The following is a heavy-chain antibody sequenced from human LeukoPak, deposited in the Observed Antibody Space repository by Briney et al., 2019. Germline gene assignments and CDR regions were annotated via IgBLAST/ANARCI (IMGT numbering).Heavy chain of an antibody. D-gene: IGHD6-13*01. J-gene: IGHJ4*02. V-gene: IGHV4-4*02. Sequence: SETLPLTCNVSSGSISRNNWWSWVRQPPGKSLEWIGQIYHSGDTNYNPSLKSRVIMSVDKSKNQFSLHLNSVTAADSAVYYCSRATIAASGQMDSWGQGILVTVSS. CDR2: IYHSGDT. CDR1: SGSISRNNW. CDR3: SRATIAASGQMDS.